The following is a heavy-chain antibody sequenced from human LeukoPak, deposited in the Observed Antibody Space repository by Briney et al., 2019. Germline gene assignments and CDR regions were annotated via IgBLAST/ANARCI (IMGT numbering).Heavy chain of an antibody. CDR1: GFTFSSYG. V-gene: IGHV3-7*01. Sequence: GGSLRLSCAASGFTFSSYGMHWVRQAPGKGLEWVANIKQDGSEKYYVDSVKGRFTISRDNAKNSLYLQMNSLRAEDTAVYYCARDRYGSGSLWGQGTLVTVSS. D-gene: IGHD3-10*01. CDR2: IKQDGSEK. J-gene: IGHJ4*02. CDR3: ARDRYGSGSL.